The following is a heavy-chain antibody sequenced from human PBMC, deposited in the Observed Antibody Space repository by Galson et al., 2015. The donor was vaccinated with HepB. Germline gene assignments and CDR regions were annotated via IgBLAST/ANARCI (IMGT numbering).Heavy chain of an antibody. CDR3: AKGGDNDLFYFAY. V-gene: IGHV3-23*01. Sequence: SLRLSCAAFGFTFSSYGLSWVRQAPGKGLEWVSGISGSGGYIYHAGPVKGRFTISRDNSRNTLFLQMNSLRTEDTAVYYCAKGGDNDLFYFAYWGQGTLVTVSS. CDR2: ISGSGGYI. D-gene: IGHD5-24*01. J-gene: IGHJ4*02. CDR1: GFTFSSYG.